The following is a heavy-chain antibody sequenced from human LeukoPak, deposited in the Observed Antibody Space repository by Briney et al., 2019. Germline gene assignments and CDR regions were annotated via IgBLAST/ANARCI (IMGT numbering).Heavy chain of an antibody. CDR2: IWYDGSNK. CDR1: GFTFSSYG. D-gene: IGHD6-19*01. V-gene: IGHV3-33*01. Sequence: GGSLRLSCAASGFTFSSYGMHWVRQAPGKGLEWVAVIWYDGSNKYYADSVKGRFTISRDNSKNTLYLQMNSLRAEDTAVYYCARDGRGSGWPYYYYYGMDVWGQGTTVTVSS. J-gene: IGHJ6*02. CDR3: ARDGRGSGWPYYYYYGMDV.